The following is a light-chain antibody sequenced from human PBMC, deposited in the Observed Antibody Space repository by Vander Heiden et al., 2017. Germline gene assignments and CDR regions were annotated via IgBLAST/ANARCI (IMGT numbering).Light chain of an antibody. V-gene: IGLV2-8*01. J-gene: IGLJ2*01. CDR1: SSDVGGYNY. CDR2: EVT. Sequence: QSALTQPPSASGSPGQSVTIPCTGTSSDVGGYNYVSWYQQNPGEAPQLMVYEVTKRPSGVPDRFSGSKSGNTAYLTVSGLQAEDEADYYCSSYGGSNNLLFGGGTKLTVL. CDR3: SSYGGSNNLL.